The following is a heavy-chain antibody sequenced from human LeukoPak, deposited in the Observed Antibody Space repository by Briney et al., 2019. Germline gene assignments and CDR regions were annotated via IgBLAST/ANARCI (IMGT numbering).Heavy chain of an antibody. J-gene: IGHJ5*02. CDR3: ATGLYCSSTSCYRGNWFDP. V-gene: IGHV1-2*02. CDR1: GYTFTGYY. Sequence: ASVKVSCKASGYTFTGYYMHYVRQAPGQGLEWMGWINPNSGGTHYAQKFQGRVTMTRDTSVNTVYMELSRLTSDDTAVYYCATGLYCSSTSCYRGNWFDPWGQGTLVTVSS. D-gene: IGHD2-2*02. CDR2: INPNSGGT.